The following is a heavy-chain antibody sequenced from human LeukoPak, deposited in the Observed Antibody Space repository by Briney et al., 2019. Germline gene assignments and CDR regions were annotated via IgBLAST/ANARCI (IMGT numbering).Heavy chain of an antibody. CDR2: IYSGGST. J-gene: IGHJ4*02. CDR1: GFTVSSNY. D-gene: IGHD6-19*01. CDR3: ARSPVAGSYYFDY. Sequence: GGSLRLSCAASGFTVSSNYMTWVRQAPGKGLEWVSVIYSGGSTYYSDSVKGRFTISRDRSQNTLYLPMNSLRAEDTAVYYCARSPVAGSYYFDYWGQGTLVTVSS. V-gene: IGHV3-66*01.